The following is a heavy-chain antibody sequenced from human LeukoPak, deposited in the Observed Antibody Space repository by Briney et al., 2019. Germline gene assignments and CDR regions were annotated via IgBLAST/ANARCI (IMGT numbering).Heavy chain of an antibody. Sequence: ASVKVSCKASGYTFTGYYMHWVRQAPGQGLEWMGWINPNSGGTNYAQKFQGRVTMTRNTSISTAYMELSSLRSEDTAVYYCARRRMVRGVFNWFDPWGQGTLVTVSS. J-gene: IGHJ5*02. CDR1: GYTFTGYY. D-gene: IGHD3-10*01. CDR3: ARRRMVRGVFNWFDP. V-gene: IGHV1-2*02. CDR2: INPNSGGT.